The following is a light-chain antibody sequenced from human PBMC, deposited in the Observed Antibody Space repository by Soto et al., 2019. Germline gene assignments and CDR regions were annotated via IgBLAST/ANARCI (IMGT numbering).Light chain of an antibody. CDR1: SGHSRYA. V-gene: IGLV4-69*01. J-gene: IGLJ2*01. Sequence: QSXLTQLXXASAXXXXXVXLXXTLSSGHSRYAIAWHQQQPEKGPRYLMKVTSDGSHIKGDGIPDRFSGSSSGAERYLTISSLQSEDEADYYCQTWGTGLVVFGGGTKVTVL. CDR2: VTSDGSH. CDR3: QTWGTGLVV.